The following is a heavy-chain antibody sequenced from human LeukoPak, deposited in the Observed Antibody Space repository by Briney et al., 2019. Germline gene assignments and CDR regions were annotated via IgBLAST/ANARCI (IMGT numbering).Heavy chain of an antibody. CDR1: GFTFSSYA. D-gene: IGHD5-24*01. CDR2: ISSNGGST. CDR3: ARNKEMATIDAFDI. Sequence: PGGSLRLSCAASGFTFSSYAMHWVRQAPGKGLEYVSAISSNGGSTYYANSVKGRFTISRDNSKSTLYLQMGSLRAEDMAVYYCARNKEMATIDAFDIWGQGTMVTVSS. J-gene: IGHJ3*02. V-gene: IGHV3-64*01.